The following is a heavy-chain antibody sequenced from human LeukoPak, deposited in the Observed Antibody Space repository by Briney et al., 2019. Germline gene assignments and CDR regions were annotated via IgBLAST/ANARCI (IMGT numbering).Heavy chain of an antibody. CDR2: IYHSGST. CDR1: GYSISSGYY. V-gene: IGHV4-38-2*02. J-gene: IGHJ5*02. CDR3: ARDSGGSGYLWFDL. D-gene: IGHD3-3*01. Sequence: PSETLSLTCTVSGYSISSGYYWGWIRPPPGKGLEWIGSIYHSGSTYYNPSLKSRVSISVDASKNQFSLRLNSVTAADTAVYYCARDSGGSGYLWFDLWGQGTLVTVSS.